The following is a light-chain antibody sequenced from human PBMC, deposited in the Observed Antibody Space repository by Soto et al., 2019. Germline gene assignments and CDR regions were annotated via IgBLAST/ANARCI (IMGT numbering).Light chain of an antibody. Sequence: QSVLTQPPSASGTPGQRVTISCSGSSSNIESNTVYWYQQLPGMAPRLLIHTNDCRPSGVPDRFSGSKSGTSASLAISGLQSEDEADYYCLAWDDSLNGNLFGTGTKVTVL. CDR3: LAWDDSLNGNL. CDR1: SSNIESNT. V-gene: IGLV1-44*01. CDR2: TND. J-gene: IGLJ1*01.